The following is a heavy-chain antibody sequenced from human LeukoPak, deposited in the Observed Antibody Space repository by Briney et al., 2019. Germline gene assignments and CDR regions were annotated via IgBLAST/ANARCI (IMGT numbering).Heavy chain of an antibody. CDR1: GFTFDDYG. V-gene: IGHV3-20*04. CDR2: INWNGGST. D-gene: IGHD5-18*01. CDR3: ARDSGYSYGIHYYYYMDV. Sequence: GGSLRLSCVASGFTFDDYGMSWVRQAPGKGLEWVSGINWNGGSTGYADSVKGRFTISRDNAKNSLYLQMNSLRAEDTALYYCARDSGYSYGIHYYYYMDVWGKGTTVTVSS. J-gene: IGHJ6*03.